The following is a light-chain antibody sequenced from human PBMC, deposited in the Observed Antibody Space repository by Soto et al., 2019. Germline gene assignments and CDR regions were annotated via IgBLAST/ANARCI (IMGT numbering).Light chain of an antibody. J-gene: IGKJ1*01. Sequence: DIQMTQSPSSLSASVADRVTITCRASQSIRRSLNWYQQKPGKAPKLLIYAASSLQSGVPSRFSGSGYGTDFTLTITSLQSEDFATYYCQQYKTHWTFGPGTKVDIK. CDR2: AAS. CDR1: QSIRRS. CDR3: QQYKTHWT. V-gene: IGKV1-39*01.